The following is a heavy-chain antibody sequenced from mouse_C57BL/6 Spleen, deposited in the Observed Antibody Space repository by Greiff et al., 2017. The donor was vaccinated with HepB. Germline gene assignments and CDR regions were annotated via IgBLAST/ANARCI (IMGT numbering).Heavy chain of an antibody. CDR3: ARQGDGYYLYYAMDY. D-gene: IGHD2-3*01. CDR2: ISGGGGNT. J-gene: IGHJ4*01. CDR1: GFTFSSYT. Sequence: EVKLVESGGGLVKPGGSLKLSCAASGFTFSSYTMSWVRQTPEKRLEWVATISGGGGNTYYPDSVKGRFTISRDNAKNTLYLQMSSLRSEDTALYYCARQGDGYYLYYAMDYWGQGTSVTVSS. V-gene: IGHV5-9*01.